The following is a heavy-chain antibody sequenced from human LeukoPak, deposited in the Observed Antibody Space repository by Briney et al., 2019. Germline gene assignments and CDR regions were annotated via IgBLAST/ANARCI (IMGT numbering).Heavy chain of an antibody. CDR1: GFTFDDYA. CDR3: AKDRHGDYYFDY. V-gene: IGHV3-43*02. Sequence: GGSLRLSCAASGFTFDDYAMHWVRQAPGKGLEWVSLISGDGGSTYYADSVKGRFTISRDNSKNSLYLQMNCLRTEDTALYYCAKDRHGDYYFDYWGQGTLVTVSS. CDR2: ISGDGGST. D-gene: IGHD4-17*01. J-gene: IGHJ4*02.